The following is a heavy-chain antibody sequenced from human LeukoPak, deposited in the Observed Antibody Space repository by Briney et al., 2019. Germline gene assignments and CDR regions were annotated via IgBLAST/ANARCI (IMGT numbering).Heavy chain of an antibody. V-gene: IGHV3-30*18. J-gene: IGHJ4*02. CDR1: GFTFSSYG. CDR2: ISYDGTNK. Sequence: GGSLRLSCAASGFTFSSYGMHWVRQAPGKGLEWVAVISYDGTNKYYADSVKGRFTVSRDDSKNTLYLQMNSLRAEDTAVYYCAKDGGLWVSAHWGDSWGRGTLVTVSS. CDR3: AKDGGLWVSAHWGDS. D-gene: IGHD7-27*01.